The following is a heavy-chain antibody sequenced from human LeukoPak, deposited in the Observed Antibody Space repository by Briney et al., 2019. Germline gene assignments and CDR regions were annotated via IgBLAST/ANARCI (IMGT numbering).Heavy chain of an antibody. V-gene: IGHV1-2*02. CDR3: ARDDAAAGPNFDY. J-gene: IGHJ4*02. CDR2: INPNSGGT. D-gene: IGHD6-13*01. Sequence: GASVNVSCKASEYTFTGYYMHWVRQAPGQGLEWMGWINPNSGGTDYAQKFQGRVTMTRDTSISTAYMELSRLRSDDTAVYYCARDDAAAGPNFDYWGQGSLVTVSS. CDR1: EYTFTGYY.